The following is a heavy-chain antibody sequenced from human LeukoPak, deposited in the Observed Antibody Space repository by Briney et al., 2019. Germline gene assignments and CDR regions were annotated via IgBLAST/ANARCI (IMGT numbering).Heavy chain of an antibody. V-gene: IGHV4-4*07. CDR3: ARVTYHWDDSAFGL. Sequence: KPSATLSLTCTVSGGSISSYYWSWIRQPAGKGLEWIGRIYTSGSTNYNPSLKSRVTMSVDTSKNQFSLKLSTVTAADTAVYYCARVTYHWDDSAFGLWGQGNMVTGS. D-gene: IGHD1-1*01. CDR2: IYTSGST. CDR1: GGSISSYY. J-gene: IGHJ3*01.